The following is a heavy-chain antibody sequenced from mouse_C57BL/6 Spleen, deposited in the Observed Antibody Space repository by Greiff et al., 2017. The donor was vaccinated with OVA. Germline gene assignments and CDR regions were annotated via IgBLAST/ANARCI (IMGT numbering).Heavy chain of an antibody. V-gene: IGHV1-26*01. D-gene: IGHD2-1*01. CDR1: GYTFTDYY. CDR3: AKGLYGNYWYFDV. J-gene: IGHJ1*03. CDR2: INPNNGGT. Sequence: VQLQQSGPELVKPGASVKISCKASGYTFTDYYMNWVKQSHGKSLEWIGDINPNNGGTSYNQKFKGKATLTVDKSSSTAYMELRSLTSEDSAVYYCAKGLYGNYWYFDVWGTGTTVTVSS.